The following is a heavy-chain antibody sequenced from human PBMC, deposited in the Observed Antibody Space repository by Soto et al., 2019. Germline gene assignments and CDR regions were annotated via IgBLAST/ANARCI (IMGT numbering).Heavy chain of an antibody. J-gene: IGHJ4*02. V-gene: IGHV4-39*01. CDR1: GGAIRNSIYY. CDR3: ARHRIAVAGPLDY. D-gene: IGHD6-19*01. Sequence: PSEILSLTCTVSGGAIRNSIYYWGWIRQPPGKGLEWIGTIYDGSVAYSPSLKSRVTLSVDTSRNHFSVKINSVTAADTAVYFCARHRIAVAGPLDYWGQGTLVTVSS. CDR2: IYDGSV.